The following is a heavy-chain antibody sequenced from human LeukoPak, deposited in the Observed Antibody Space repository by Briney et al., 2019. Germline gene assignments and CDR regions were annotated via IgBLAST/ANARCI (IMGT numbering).Heavy chain of an antibody. CDR2: MSYSGST. D-gene: IGHD3-10*01. Sequence: SESLSLTCTVSGGSISSSSYYWGWIRQPPGKGLEWIGSMSYSGSTYYNPSLKSRVTIAVDTSKTQFSLKLSSVTAADTAVYYCARFYTTSQYGSGYMDVWGKGTTVTVSS. V-gene: IGHV4-39*01. CDR3: ARFYTTSQYGSGYMDV. J-gene: IGHJ6*03. CDR1: GGSISSSSYY.